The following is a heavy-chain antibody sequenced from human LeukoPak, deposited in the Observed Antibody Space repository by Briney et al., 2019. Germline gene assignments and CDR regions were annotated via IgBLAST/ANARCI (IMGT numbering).Heavy chain of an antibody. J-gene: IGHJ4*02. CDR1: GFTFSSYS. D-gene: IGHD2-15*01. V-gene: IGHV3-21*01. Sequence: PGGSLRLSCAASGFTFSSYSMNWVRQAPGKGLEWVSSISSSSSYIYYADSVKGRFTISRDNAKNSLYLQMNSLRAEDTAVYYCARAARYCSGGSCLDYWGQGTLVTVSS. CDR3: ARAARYCSGGSCLDY. CDR2: ISSSSSYI.